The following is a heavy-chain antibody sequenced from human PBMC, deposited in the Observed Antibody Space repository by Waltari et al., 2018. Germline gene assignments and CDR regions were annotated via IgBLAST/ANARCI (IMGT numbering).Heavy chain of an antibody. J-gene: IGHJ4*02. Sequence: EVHLVESGGGLVKPGGSLRLSCAGSGFILSHDWMNWVRQAPGKGLEWVGRIKRKSDGGITESASPVKGRFTISRDDSKNTLYLQMNSLKAEDTAVYYCTTDSSIWSGESLDYWGQGTLVTVSS. CDR1: GFILSHDW. V-gene: IGHV3-15*07. CDR3: TTDSSIWSGESLDY. D-gene: IGHD3-10*01. CDR2: IKRKSDGGIT.